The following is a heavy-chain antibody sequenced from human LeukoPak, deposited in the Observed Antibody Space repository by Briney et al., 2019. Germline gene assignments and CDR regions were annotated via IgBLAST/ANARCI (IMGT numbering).Heavy chain of an antibody. J-gene: IGHJ4*02. CDR3: ARDPRRSSQTGYFDY. D-gene: IGHD6-13*01. Sequence: PGGSLRLSCAASGLTLSNYAMPWVRQAPGKGLEWVAVISYDGSNKYFPDSVKGRFTISRDNSKNTVYLQMNSLRPEDTAVYYCARDPRRSSQTGYFDYWGQGTLVTVSS. V-gene: IGHV3-30*04. CDR2: ISYDGSNK. CDR1: GLTLSNYA.